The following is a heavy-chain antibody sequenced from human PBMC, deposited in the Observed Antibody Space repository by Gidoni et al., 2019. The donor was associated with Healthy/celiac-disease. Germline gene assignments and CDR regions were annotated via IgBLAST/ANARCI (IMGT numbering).Heavy chain of an antibody. Sequence: QVQLQESGPGLVKPSETLSLTCPVSGGSISSYYWRWIRQPPGKGLEWIGYIYYSGSTNYNPSLKSRVTISVDTSKNQFSLKLSSVTAADTAVYYCAGYYGDLDWFDPWGQGTLVTVSS. CDR2: IYYSGST. CDR1: GGSISSYY. V-gene: IGHV4-59*08. D-gene: IGHD4-17*01. J-gene: IGHJ5*02. CDR3: AGYYGDLDWFDP.